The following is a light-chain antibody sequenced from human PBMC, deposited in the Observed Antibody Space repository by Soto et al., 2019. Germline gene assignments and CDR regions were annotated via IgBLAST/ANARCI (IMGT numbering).Light chain of an antibody. J-gene: IGLJ2*01. CDR1: SSDVGGYNY. V-gene: IGLV2-14*01. CDR2: EVS. CDR3: SSYTSSSTLV. Sequence: QSALPQPASVSGSPGLSITISCTGTSSDVGGYNYVSWYQQHPGKAPKLMIYEVSNRPSGVSNRFSGSKSGNTASLTISGLQAEYEADYYCSSYTSSSTLVFGGGTKLTVL.